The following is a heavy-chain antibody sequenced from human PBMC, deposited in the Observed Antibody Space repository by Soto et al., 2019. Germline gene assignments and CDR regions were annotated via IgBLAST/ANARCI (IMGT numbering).Heavy chain of an antibody. D-gene: IGHD7-27*01. J-gene: IGHJ5*02. CDR3: ARDFPNWGFVNWFDP. V-gene: IGHV4-39*02. CDR2: IYYSGST. Sequence: SETLSLTCTVSGGSISSSSYYWGWIRQPPGKGLEWIGSIYYSGSTNYNPSLKSRVTISVDTSKNQFSLKLSSLRSEDTAVYYCARDFPNWGFVNWFDPWGQGTLVTVSS. CDR1: GGSISSSSYY.